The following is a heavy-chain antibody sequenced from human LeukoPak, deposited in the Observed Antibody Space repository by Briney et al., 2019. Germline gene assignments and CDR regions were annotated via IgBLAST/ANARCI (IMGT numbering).Heavy chain of an antibody. CDR3: AKAPATGEGYYFYYMGV. D-gene: IGHD7-27*01. V-gene: IGHV3-23*01. CDR1: GFTFSDYA. Sequence: PGGSLRLSCAASGFASGFTFSDYAVSWVRQAPGKGPEWVASVNGRGATTYYADSVRGRFTISRDNSKNTLYLQMISLGADDTAVYFCAKAPATGEGYYFYYMGVWGKGTTVTVSS. J-gene: IGHJ6*03. CDR2: VNGRGATT.